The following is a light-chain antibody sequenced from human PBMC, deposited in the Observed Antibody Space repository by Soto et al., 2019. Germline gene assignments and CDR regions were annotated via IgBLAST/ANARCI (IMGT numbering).Light chain of an antibody. CDR3: SSYTPTSTLV. CDR1: NRDVGSYNL. J-gene: IGLJ3*02. V-gene: IGLV2-14*01. CDR2: EVR. Sequence: QSALTQPASVPGSPGQSITIACTGTNRDVGSYNLVSWYQQRPGEAPKLIISEVRNRPSGISYRFTGSKSGNTASLTISGLQAEDEADYYCSSYTPTSTLVFGGGTKLTVL.